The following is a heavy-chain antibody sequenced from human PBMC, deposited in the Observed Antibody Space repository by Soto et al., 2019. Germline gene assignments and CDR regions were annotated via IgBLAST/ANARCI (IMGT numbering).Heavy chain of an antibody. CDR1: GYTFTGYY. CDR2: INPNSGGK. J-gene: IGHJ4*02. Sequence: ASVKVSCKASGYTFTGYYIHWVRQAPGQGLAWMGWINPNSGGKNYAQNFQGWGIMTRDTAFRTAYMQLSSLRSDDTTVFYYGRKVLYSNYFDYWGQGTLVTVSS. CDR3: GRKVLYSNYFDY. V-gene: IGHV1-2*04. D-gene: IGHD1-26*01.